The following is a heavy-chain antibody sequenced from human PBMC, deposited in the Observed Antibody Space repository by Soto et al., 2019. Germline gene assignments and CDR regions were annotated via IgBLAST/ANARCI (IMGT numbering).Heavy chain of an antibody. D-gene: IGHD2-15*01. V-gene: IGHV3-64*01. Sequence: SLRLSCATSGFTFSTYAMHWVRQAPGKGLEYVSAISSNGRSTYYANSVKGRFTISRDNSKNTLYLQMDSLRAEDMAVYYCARRIPGYCSGGSCRYYYYMDVWGKGTTVTVSS. CDR2: ISSNGRST. CDR1: GFTFSTYA. CDR3: ARRIPGYCSGGSCRYYYYMDV. J-gene: IGHJ6*03.